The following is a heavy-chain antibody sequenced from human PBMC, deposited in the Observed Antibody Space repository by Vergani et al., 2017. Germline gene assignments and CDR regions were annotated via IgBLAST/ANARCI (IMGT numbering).Heavy chain of an antibody. D-gene: IGHD1-20*01. CDR2: IYYSGST. J-gene: IGHJ3*02. CDR3: ASGSITGTTGGAFDI. Sequence: QVQLQESGPGLVKPSETLSLTCTVSGGSISSYYWSWIRQPPGKGLEWIGYIYYSGSTNYNPSLKSRVTISVDTSKNQFSLKLSSVTAADTAVYYCASGSITGTTGGAFDIWGQGTMVTGSS. V-gene: IGHV4-59*01. CDR1: GGSISSYY.